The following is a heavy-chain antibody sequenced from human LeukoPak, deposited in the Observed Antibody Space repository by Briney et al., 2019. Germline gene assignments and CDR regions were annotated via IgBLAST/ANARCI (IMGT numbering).Heavy chain of an antibody. CDR3: AKLQSDGLRTYYGMDV. CDR1: GFTFNSYG. J-gene: IGHJ6*02. D-gene: IGHD4-17*01. Sequence: GGSLRLSCAASGFTFNSYGMSWVRQAPGKGLEWVSAISGSGGSTYYADTVMGRFTISRDNSKNTLYLQMNSLRAEDTAVYYCAKLQSDGLRTYYGMDVWGQGTTVTVSS. V-gene: IGHV3-23*01. CDR2: ISGSGGST.